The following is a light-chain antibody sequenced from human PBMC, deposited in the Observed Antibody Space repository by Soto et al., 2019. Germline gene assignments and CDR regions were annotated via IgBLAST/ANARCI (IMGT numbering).Light chain of an antibody. Sequence: ERVMTQSPATLSVSPGERATLSCRASQSVGSNLAWYQQKPGQAPGLLIFGASSRATGVPARFSGSGSGTEFTLTINSLQSEDFAVYFCQKYDNLPLTFGPGTKVDIK. J-gene: IGKJ3*01. CDR2: GAS. CDR3: QKYDNLPLT. CDR1: QSVGSN. V-gene: IGKV3-15*01.